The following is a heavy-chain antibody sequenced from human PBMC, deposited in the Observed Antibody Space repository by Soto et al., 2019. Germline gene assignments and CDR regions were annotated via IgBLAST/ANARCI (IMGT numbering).Heavy chain of an antibody. CDR2: SSATGAGT. CDR1: GFTFSSYG. J-gene: IGHJ4*02. Sequence: GGSLRLSCAASGFTFSSYGMTWVRQAPGKGLEWVSFSSATGAGTYYADSVKGRFTISRDNSKNTLYLQMTSLRADDTAVYYCAKDRRAGGNYGFYSDFWGQGALVTVSS. D-gene: IGHD1-7*01. V-gene: IGHV3-23*01. CDR3: AKDRRAGGNYGFYSDF.